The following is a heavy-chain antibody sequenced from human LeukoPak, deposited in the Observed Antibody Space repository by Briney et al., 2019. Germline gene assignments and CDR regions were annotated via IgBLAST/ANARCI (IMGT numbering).Heavy chain of an antibody. D-gene: IGHD2-15*01. V-gene: IGHV4-59*08. CDR3: ARQVVAAPLNCFDP. CDR1: GASINNYY. CDR2: IYSTGDT. J-gene: IGHJ5*02. Sequence: SETLSLTCTVSGASINNYYWSWVRQPPLKGLEWIGYIYSTGDTSYNPSLESRVSISMDTSKNHFSLEITSVTAADTAVYYCARQVVAAPLNCFDPWGQGTLVTVSS.